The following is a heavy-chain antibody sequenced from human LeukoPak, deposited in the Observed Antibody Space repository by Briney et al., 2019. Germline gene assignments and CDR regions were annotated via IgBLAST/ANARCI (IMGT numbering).Heavy chain of an antibody. Sequence: SETLSLTCTVSGGSISSSNYYWGWIRQPPGKGLEWIGSIFYTGNTYDNPSLKSRVIMSVDTSKNQFSLKLSSVTAADTAMYYCARLGPYYDFWSVYLPIDYWGQGTLVTVSS. V-gene: IGHV4-39*01. J-gene: IGHJ4*02. CDR2: IFYTGNT. CDR1: GGSISSSNYY. D-gene: IGHD3-3*01. CDR3: ARLGPYYDFWSVYLPIDY.